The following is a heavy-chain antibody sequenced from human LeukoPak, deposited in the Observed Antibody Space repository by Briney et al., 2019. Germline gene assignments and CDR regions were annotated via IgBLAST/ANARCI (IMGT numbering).Heavy chain of an antibody. Sequence: GGSLRLSCVASGFTFSNYAMSWVRQAPGKGLELVSGIYGSDDKTVYGDAVKGRFTISRDNSKNTLYLQMNSLRADDTAIYYCAKTQGYYDAWGQGALVTVSS. CDR2: IYGSDDKT. D-gene: IGHD2-15*01. J-gene: IGHJ5*02. CDR1: GFTFSNYA. V-gene: IGHV3-23*01. CDR3: AKTQGYYDA.